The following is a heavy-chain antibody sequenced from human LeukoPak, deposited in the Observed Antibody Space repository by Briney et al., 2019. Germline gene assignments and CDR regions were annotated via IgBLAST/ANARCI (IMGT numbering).Heavy chain of an antibody. Sequence: ASVKVSCKASGYSFTYFGITWVRQAPGQGLEWMGWINTYNGNTNYPQRLQGRITITTDLSTTTSYMDLRSLRSDDTAVYYCARDMGLYTSPPDYWGQGTLLIVSS. V-gene: IGHV1-18*01. CDR3: ARDMGLYTSPPDY. CDR2: INTYNGNT. D-gene: IGHD6-13*01. J-gene: IGHJ4*02. CDR1: GYSFTYFG.